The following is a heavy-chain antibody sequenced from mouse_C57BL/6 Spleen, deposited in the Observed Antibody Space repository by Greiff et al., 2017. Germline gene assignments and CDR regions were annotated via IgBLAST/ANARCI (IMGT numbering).Heavy chain of an antibody. CDR2: IDPETGGT. D-gene: IGHD1-1*01. V-gene: IGHV1-15*01. CDR3: TGILRWWDY. CDR1: GYTFTDYE. J-gene: IGHJ4*01. Sequence: QVQLQQSGAELVRPGASVTLSCKASGYTFTDYEMHWVKQTPVHGLEWIGAIDPETGGTAYNQKFKGKAILTADKSSSTADMELRSLTSEDSAVYYCTGILRWWDYWGQGTSVTVSS.